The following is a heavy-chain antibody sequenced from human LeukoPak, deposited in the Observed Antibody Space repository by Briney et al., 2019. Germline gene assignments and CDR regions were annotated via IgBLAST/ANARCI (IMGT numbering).Heavy chain of an antibody. CDR1: GFTFSSYA. CDR2: ISGSGDNT. Sequence: GESLRRSCAASGFTFSSYAMSRVRQAPGKGLEWVSGISGSGDNTYYADSVKGRFTISRDNSKNTLYVQVNSLGTEDTAAYYCAKGSYYDSSGSFYFDYWGQGTLVTVSP. D-gene: IGHD3-22*01. V-gene: IGHV3-23*01. CDR3: AKGSYYDSSGSFYFDY. J-gene: IGHJ4*02.